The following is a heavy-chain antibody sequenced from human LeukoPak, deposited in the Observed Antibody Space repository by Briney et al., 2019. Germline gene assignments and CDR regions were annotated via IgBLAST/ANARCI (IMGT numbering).Heavy chain of an antibody. D-gene: IGHD3-16*02. V-gene: IGHV1-46*01. J-gene: IGHJ4*02. CDR2: INPSGGST. CDR1: GYTFTSYY. Sequence: ASVNVFCKASGYTFTSYYMHWVRQAPGQGLEWMGIINPSGGSTSYAQKFQGRVTMTRDTSTSTVYMELSSLRSEDTAVYYCARDITVWLSSPDYWGQGTLVTVSS. CDR3: ARDITVWLSSPDY.